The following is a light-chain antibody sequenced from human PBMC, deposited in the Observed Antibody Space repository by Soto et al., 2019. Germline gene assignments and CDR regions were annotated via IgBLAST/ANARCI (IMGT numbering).Light chain of an antibody. CDR2: GAS. Sequence: EIVLTQTPGTLSLSPGERATLSCRASQSVSSSYLAWFQKKPGQAPRLLIYGASSRATGIPDRFSGSGSGTDFTLTISRLEPEDFVVYYCQQYESSPLTFGGGTKVEIK. V-gene: IGKV3-20*01. J-gene: IGKJ4*01. CDR3: QQYESSPLT. CDR1: QSVSSSY.